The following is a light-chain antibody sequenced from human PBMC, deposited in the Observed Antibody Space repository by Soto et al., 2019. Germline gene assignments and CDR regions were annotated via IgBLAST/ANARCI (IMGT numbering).Light chain of an antibody. V-gene: IGLV2-14*01. J-gene: IGLJ1*01. CDR1: TSDVGAYNY. Sequence: QSALTQPASVSGSPGQSITISCTGSTSDVGAYNYVSWYKHHPGQAPQLMIYEVSNRPSGVSNRFSGSKSGNTASLTISGLQADDEGDYYCRSKTRSSSPFVFGTGTKVTVL. CDR3: RSKTRSSSPFV. CDR2: EVS.